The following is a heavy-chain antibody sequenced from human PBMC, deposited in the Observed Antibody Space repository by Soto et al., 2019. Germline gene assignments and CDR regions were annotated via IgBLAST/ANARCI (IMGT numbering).Heavy chain of an antibody. D-gene: IGHD6-13*01. CDR3: ARTGIAAAGIYYYYGMDV. V-gene: IGHV1-18*01. Sequence: QVQLVQSGAEVKKPGASVKVSCKASGYTFTSYGISWVRQAPGQGLEWMGWISAYNGNTNYAQKLQGRVTMTTDTSARTAYMELRSLRSDDTAVYYCARTGIAAAGIYYYYGMDVWGQGTTVTVSS. CDR2: ISAYNGNT. CDR1: GYTFTSYG. J-gene: IGHJ6*02.